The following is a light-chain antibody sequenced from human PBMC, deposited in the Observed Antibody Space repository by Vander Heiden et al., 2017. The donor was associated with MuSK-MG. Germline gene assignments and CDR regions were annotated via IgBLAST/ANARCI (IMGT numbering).Light chain of an antibody. CDR3: SSYTSSSHVV. CDR1: SREVGGYNN. Sequence: QSALTQPASVSGSPGQSITISGSVTSREVGGYNNGSGYQQHPGKATKLMIYEGSKRPSGVSNRFSGAKTGNTASMTISGLQAEDEADYYCSSYTSSSHVVFGGGTKLTVL. V-gene: IGLV2-14*01. J-gene: IGLJ2*01. CDR2: EGS.